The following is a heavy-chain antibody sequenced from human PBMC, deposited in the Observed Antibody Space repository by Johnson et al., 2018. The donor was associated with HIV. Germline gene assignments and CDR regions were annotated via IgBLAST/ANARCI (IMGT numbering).Heavy chain of an antibody. V-gene: IGHV3-30*02. J-gene: IGHJ3*02. CDR1: GFTFSSYG. D-gene: IGHD5-12*01. CDR2: IRYDGSNK. Sequence: QVQLVESGGGVVQPGGSLRLSCAASGFTFSSYGMHWVRQAPGKGLEWVAFIRYDGSNKYYADSVKGRFTISRDNSKNTLHLQMNNVRAEDTAIYYCARSDSGYDAFDIWGQGTMVSVSS. CDR3: ARSDSGYDAFDI.